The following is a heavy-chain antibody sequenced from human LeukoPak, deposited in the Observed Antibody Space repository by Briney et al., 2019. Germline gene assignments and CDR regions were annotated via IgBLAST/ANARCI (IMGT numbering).Heavy chain of an antibody. Sequence: PVGSLRLSCAASGFTFSRYDMHWVRQAPGKGLECVAVKWYDGSDKYYGESLKGRFTISRDNSKNTLYLQMNSERAEDSAVYYCARGPPGDFWTYDYYYYGMDVWGQGTTVTVSS. CDR2: KWYDGSDK. CDR1: GFTFSRYD. D-gene: IGHD3/OR15-3a*01. CDR3: ARGPPGDFWTYDYYYYGMDV. J-gene: IGHJ6*02. V-gene: IGHV3-33*01.